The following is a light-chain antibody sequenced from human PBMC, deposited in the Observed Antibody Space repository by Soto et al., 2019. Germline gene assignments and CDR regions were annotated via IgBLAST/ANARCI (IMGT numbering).Light chain of an antibody. CDR1: SSDVGGYKY. CDR2: EVS. J-gene: IGLJ1*01. CDR3: SSYAGNNHYV. V-gene: IGLV2-8*01. Sequence: QSVLTQPPSASGSPGQSVTISCTGTSSDVGGYKYVSWYQQHPGKAPKLMIYEVSKRPSGVPDRFSGSKSGNTASLTVSGLQAEDEADYYCSSYAGNNHYVFGTGTRSPS.